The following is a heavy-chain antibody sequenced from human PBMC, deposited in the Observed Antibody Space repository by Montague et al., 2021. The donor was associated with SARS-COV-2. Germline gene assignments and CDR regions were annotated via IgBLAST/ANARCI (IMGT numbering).Heavy chain of an antibody. CDR3: ARDGFYYDRSGPSNFDY. J-gene: IGHJ4*02. CDR2: IYYSGST. Sequence: SETLSPTCTVSVGSISSNNCYWGWIRQPPGKALEWIGSIYYSGSTYYXPSLKSRVTMSVDTSENQFSLKLSSVTAADTAVYYCARDGFYYDRSGPSNFDYWGQGTLVTVSS. CDR1: VGSISSNNCY. V-gene: IGHV4-39*07. D-gene: IGHD3-22*01.